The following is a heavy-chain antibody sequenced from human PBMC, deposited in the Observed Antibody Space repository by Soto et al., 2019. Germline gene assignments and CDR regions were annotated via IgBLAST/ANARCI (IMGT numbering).Heavy chain of an antibody. V-gene: IGHV4-59*01. D-gene: IGHD2-8*01. CDR2: IYYSGST. CDR1: VGSISSYY. CDR3: ARDRMENWFEP. J-gene: IGHJ5*02. Sequence: PXETLSLTCTFSVGSISSYYWNCIRQPPGKGLEWIGYIYYSGSTKYNPSLKSRVTISVDTSKNQFSLKLSSVTAADTAVYYCARDRMENWFEPLGQGTLVIVS.